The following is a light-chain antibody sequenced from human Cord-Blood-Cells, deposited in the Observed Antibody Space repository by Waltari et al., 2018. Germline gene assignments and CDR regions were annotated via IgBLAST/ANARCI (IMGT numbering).Light chain of an antibody. V-gene: IGLV2-23*01. Sequence: QSALTQPASVSGSPGQSITISCTGTSSDVGSYNFLSWYQQHPGKAPKLMIYEGSKRPSGVSNRFSGSKSGNTASLTISGLQAEDEADYYCCSYAGSSTLVFGGGTKLTVL. J-gene: IGLJ2*01. CDR3: CSYAGSSTLV. CDR2: EGS. CDR1: SSDVGSYNF.